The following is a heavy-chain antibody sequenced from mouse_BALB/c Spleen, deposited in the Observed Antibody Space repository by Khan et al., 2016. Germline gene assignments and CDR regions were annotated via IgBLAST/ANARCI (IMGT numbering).Heavy chain of an antibody. CDR1: GYAFTNYL. Sequence: QVQLQQSGAELVRPGTSVKVSCKASGYAFTNYLIEWVKQRPGQGLEWIGVINPGSGGTNYNEKFKGKATLTADKSSSTAYMQLSSLTSDDSAVYFCARSDGYDVGYAYWGQGTLVTVSA. CDR3: ARSDGYDVGYAY. D-gene: IGHD2-2*01. V-gene: IGHV1-54*01. CDR2: INPGSGGT. J-gene: IGHJ3*01.